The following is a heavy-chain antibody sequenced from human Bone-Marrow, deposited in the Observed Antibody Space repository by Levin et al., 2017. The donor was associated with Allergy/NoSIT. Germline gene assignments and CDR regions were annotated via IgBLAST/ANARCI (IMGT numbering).Heavy chain of an antibody. CDR1: GFTFSNYP. Sequence: GGSLRLSCAVSGFTFSNYPMHWVRQAPGKGLEWVAVISYHGYNKYYADSVQGRFTISRDNSKDTLFLELNSLRPEDTAVYYCVRDAAVTRAAYYFDSWGQGTLVTVSS. CDR2: ISYHGYNK. CDR3: VRDAAVTRAAYYFDS. V-gene: IGHV3-30-3*01. J-gene: IGHJ4*02. D-gene: IGHD4-11*01.